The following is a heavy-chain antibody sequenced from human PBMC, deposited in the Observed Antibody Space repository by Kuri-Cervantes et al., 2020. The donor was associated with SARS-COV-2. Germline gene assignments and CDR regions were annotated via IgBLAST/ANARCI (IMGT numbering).Heavy chain of an antibody. CDR2: INHSGGT. Sequence: SETLSLTCAVYGGSFSGYYWSWIRQPPGKGLEWIGEINHSGGTNYNPSLKSRVTISVDTSKNQFSLKLRSVTAADTAVYYCAREDGDYSSHFDYWGQGTRVTVSS. D-gene: IGHD4-17*01. V-gene: IGHV4-34*01. J-gene: IGHJ4*02. CDR1: GGSFSGYY. CDR3: AREDGDYSSHFDY.